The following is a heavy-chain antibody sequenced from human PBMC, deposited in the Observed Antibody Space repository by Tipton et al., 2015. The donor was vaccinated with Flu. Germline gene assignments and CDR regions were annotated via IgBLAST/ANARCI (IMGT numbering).Heavy chain of an antibody. CDR1: GYTFTKYG. J-gene: IGHJ4*02. Sequence: QVQLVQSGAQMRKPGASVKVSCKASGYTFTKYGISWVRQAPGQGPEWMGWISAYNGNTNYAQNLQGRVTMTTDTSTSTAYMELRSLRSDDTAVYYCARPSSSGHYYGSFDYWGQGTLVTVSS. CDR3: ARPSSSGHYYGSFDY. D-gene: IGHD3-10*01. V-gene: IGHV1-18*01. CDR2: ISAYNGNT.